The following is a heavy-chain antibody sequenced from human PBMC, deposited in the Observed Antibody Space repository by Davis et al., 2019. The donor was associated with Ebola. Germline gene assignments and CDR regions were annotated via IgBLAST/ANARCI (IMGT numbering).Heavy chain of an antibody. J-gene: IGHJ6*02. CDR3: AKGGGRYYYYGMDV. Sequence: PGGPLRLSCAASGFTSSSYGMHWVRQAPGKGLEWVAVISYDGSNKYYADSVKGRFTISRDNSKNTLYLQMNSLRAEDTAVYYCAKGGGRYYYYGMDVWGQGTTVTVSS. CDR2: ISYDGSNK. CDR1: GFTSSSYG. V-gene: IGHV3-30*18. D-gene: IGHD1-26*01.